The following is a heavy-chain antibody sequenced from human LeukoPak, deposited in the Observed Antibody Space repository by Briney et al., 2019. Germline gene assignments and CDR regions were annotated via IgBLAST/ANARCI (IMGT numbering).Heavy chain of an antibody. CDR1: GDSISSYY. CDR2: IYYSGST. D-gene: IGHD6-19*01. CDR3: ARAKKAVAGFFDY. Sequence: ETLSLTCTVSGDSISSYYWSWIRQPPGKRLEWIGYIYYSGSTNYNPSLTRRLTISIDTSKNQLSLKLSSVTAADTAVYYCARAKKAVAGFFDYWGQGTLVTVS. J-gene: IGHJ4*02. V-gene: IGHV4-59*01.